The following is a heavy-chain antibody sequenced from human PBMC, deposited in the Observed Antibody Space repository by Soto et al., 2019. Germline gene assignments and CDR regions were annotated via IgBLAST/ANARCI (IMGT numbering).Heavy chain of an antibody. V-gene: IGHV4-34*01. CDR1: GGSFSGYY. CDR3: ARGKWLDNN. J-gene: IGHJ4*02. D-gene: IGHD6-19*01. Sequence: SETLSLTCAVYGGSFSGYYWSWIRQPPGKGLEWIGEINHSGSTNYNPSLKSRVTISVDTSKNQFSLTLSSLTAADTAVYYCARGKWLDNNWGQRTLVTVSS. CDR2: INHSGST.